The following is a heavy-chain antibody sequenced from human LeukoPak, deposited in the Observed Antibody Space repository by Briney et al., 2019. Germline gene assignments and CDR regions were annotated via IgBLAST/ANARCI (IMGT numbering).Heavy chain of an antibody. D-gene: IGHD3-22*01. CDR2: IYPGDSDT. Sequence: GESLQISCKGFGYSFTSHWIAWVRQMPGKGLEWMGIIYPGDSDTRYSPSFQGQVTISADKSINTAYLQWSSLKASDTAMYYCARRYDNTGYYVYWGQGTLVTVSS. CDR3: ARRYDNTGYYVY. J-gene: IGHJ4*02. CDR1: GYSFTSHW. V-gene: IGHV5-51*01.